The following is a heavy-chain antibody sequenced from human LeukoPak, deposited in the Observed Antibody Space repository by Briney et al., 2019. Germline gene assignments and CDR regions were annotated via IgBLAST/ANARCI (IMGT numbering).Heavy chain of an antibody. D-gene: IGHD6-13*01. Sequence: QSGGSLRLSCAASGFTFSSYGMSWVRQAPGKGLEWVSAINRSGGRTYYADSVKGRFTISRDNSKNTLYLQMNSLRAEDTAVYYCAKVPYSSSDGVFDYWGQGTLVTVSS. CDR1: GFTFSSYG. J-gene: IGHJ4*02. CDR3: AKVPYSSSDGVFDY. CDR2: INRSGGRT. V-gene: IGHV3-23*01.